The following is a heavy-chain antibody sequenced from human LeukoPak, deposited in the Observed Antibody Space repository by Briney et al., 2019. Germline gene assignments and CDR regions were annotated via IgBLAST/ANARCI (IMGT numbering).Heavy chain of an antibody. CDR2: ISSSSSYI. V-gene: IGHV3-21*01. CDR1: GFTFSSYN. D-gene: IGHD5-12*01. J-gene: IGHJ4*02. Sequence: GGSLRLSCAASGFTFSSYNMNWVRQAPGKGLEWVSSISSSSSYIYYADSVKGRFTISRDNAKNSLYLQMNSLRAEDTAVYYCASPSGYNYEGSPLGYWGQGSLVTV. CDR3: ASPSGYNYEGSPLGY.